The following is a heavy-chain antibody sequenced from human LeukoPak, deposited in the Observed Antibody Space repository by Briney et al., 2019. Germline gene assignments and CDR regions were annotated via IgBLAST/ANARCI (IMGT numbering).Heavy chain of an antibody. J-gene: IGHJ6*03. Sequence: GSLRLSCAASGFTFSSYSMNWVRQAPGKGLEWIGEINHSGSTNYNPSLKSRVTISVDTSKNQFSLKLSSVTAADTAVYYCARGRYDFWSGNYYMDVWGKGTTVTVSS. CDR2: INHSGST. V-gene: IGHV4-34*01. CDR3: ARGRYDFWSGNYYMDV. CDR1: GFTFSSYS. D-gene: IGHD3-3*01.